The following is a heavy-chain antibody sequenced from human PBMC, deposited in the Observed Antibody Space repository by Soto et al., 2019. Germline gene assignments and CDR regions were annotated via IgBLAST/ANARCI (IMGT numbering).Heavy chain of an antibody. CDR2: IYYSGSS. Sequence: QVQLQESGPGLVKPSETLSLTCTVSGVSFSTYYWSWIRQAPGKGLEWIGYIYYSGSSNYNPSLQSRVTMSVDTSKNQLSLKLSSVTAADTAVYYCARDQGGPFDYWGQGTLVTVSS. CDR3: ARDQGGPFDY. CDR1: GVSFSTYY. D-gene: IGHD2-15*01. J-gene: IGHJ4*02. V-gene: IGHV4-59*01.